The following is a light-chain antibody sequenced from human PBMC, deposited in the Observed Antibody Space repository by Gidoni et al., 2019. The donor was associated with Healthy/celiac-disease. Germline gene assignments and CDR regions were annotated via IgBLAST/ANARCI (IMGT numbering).Light chain of an antibody. CDR3: GTWDSSLSAPVV. CDR2: DNN. J-gene: IGLJ2*01. Sequence: QSVLTPPPPVSPAPGQKVTISCSGNSSNIGKNYVSWYQQLPGTAPKLLIYDNNKRPSGIPDRFSGSKSGTSATLGITGLQTGDEADYYCGTWDSSLSAPVVFGGGTKLTVL. V-gene: IGLV1-51*01. CDR1: SSNIGKNY.